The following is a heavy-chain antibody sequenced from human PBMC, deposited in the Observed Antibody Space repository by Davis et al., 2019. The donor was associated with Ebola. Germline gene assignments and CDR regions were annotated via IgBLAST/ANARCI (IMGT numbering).Heavy chain of an antibody. CDR2: IIPILGIA. CDR3: ARDCSGGSCHYYYYYGMDV. D-gene: IGHD2-15*01. Sequence: SVKVSCKASGGTFSSYTISWVRQAPGQGLEWMGRIIPILGIANYAQKFQGRVTITADKSTSTAYMELSSLRSEDTAVYYCARDCSGGSCHYYYYYGMDVWGQGTTVTVSS. J-gene: IGHJ6*02. V-gene: IGHV1-69*04. CDR1: GGTFSSYT.